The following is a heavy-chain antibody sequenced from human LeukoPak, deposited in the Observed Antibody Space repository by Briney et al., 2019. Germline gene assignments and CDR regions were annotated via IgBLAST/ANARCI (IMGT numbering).Heavy chain of an antibody. CDR1: GFIFSNYW. J-gene: IGHJ4*02. D-gene: IGHD1-26*01. CDR3: AKGRGSPYYFEY. Sequence: GGSLRLSCAASGFIFSNYWMSWVRQAPGKGLEWVSGISGSGASTYYADSVKGRFTVSRDNSKNTLYLQMNSLRAEDTAVYYCAKGRGSPYYFEYWGQGTLVTVSS. V-gene: IGHV3-23*01. CDR2: ISGSGAST.